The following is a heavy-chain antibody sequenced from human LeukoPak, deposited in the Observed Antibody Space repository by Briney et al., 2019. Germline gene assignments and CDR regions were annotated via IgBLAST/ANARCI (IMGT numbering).Heavy chain of an antibody. D-gene: IGHD3-16*02. CDR1: GGSISSYY. V-gene: IGHV4-59*08. Sequence: SETLSLTCTVSGGSISSYYWSWIRQPPGKGLEWIGYIYYSGSTNYNPSLKSRVTISVDTSKNQFSLKLSSVTAADTAVYYCARLASIRLGELSLSLYPNYYYYYYMDVWGKGTTVTVSS. J-gene: IGHJ6*03. CDR2: IYYSGST. CDR3: ARLASIRLGELSLSLYPNYYYYYYMDV.